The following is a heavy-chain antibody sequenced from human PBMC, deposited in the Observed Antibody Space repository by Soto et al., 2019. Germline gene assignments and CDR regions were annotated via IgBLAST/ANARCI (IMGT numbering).Heavy chain of an antibody. J-gene: IGHJ5*02. CDR1: GGSFSGYY. V-gene: IGHV4-34*01. CDR2: INHSGST. Sequence: SETLSLTCAVYGGSFSGYYWSWIRQPPGKGLEWIGEINHSGSTNYNPSLKSRVTISVDTSKNQFSLKLSSVTAADTAVYYCARGRGRHSTWANWFDPWGQGTLVTVSS. D-gene: IGHD3-10*01. CDR3: ARGRGRHSTWANWFDP.